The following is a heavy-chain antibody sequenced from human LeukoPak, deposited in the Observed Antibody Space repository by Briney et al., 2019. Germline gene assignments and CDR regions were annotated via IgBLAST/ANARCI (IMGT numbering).Heavy chain of an antibody. CDR2: INAGNGNT. J-gene: IGHJ5*02. V-gene: IGHV1-3*01. Sequence: ASVKVSCKASGYIFTSYAMHWVRQAPGQRLEWMGWINAGNGNTKYSQKFQGRVTITRDTSASTVYMELSSLRSEDTAVYYCARDIDRVFNWFDPWGQGTLVTVSS. D-gene: IGHD6-13*01. CDR1: GYIFTSYA. CDR3: ARDIDRVFNWFDP.